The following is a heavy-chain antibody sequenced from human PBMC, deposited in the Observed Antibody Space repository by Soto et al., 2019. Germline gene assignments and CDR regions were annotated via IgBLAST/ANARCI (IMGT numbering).Heavy chain of an antibody. V-gene: IGHV3-21*01. CDR3: ASGVPTSSAGTVEYFQH. CDR1: GFTFSSYS. CDR2: ISSSSSYI. J-gene: IGHJ1*01. Sequence: GGSLRLSCVASGFTFSSYSMNWVRQAPGKGLEWVSSISSSSSYIYYADSVKGRFTISSDNAKNSLYLQMNSLRAEDTAVAYCASGVPTSSAGTVEYFQHWGQGTLVTVSS. D-gene: IGHD6-13*01.